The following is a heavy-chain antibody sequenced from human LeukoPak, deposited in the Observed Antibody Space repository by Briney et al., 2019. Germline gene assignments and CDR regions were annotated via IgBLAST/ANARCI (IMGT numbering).Heavy chain of an antibody. Sequence: PGGSLRLPCAASGFSFSSYAMTWVRQAPGKGLEWVSRISGSGGTAHYADSVKGRLTISRDNSKNTLYLQMNSLRAEDTAVYYCAKGSDSGWYYFDYWGQGTLVTVSS. CDR3: AKGSDSGWYYFDY. J-gene: IGHJ4*02. D-gene: IGHD6-13*01. V-gene: IGHV3-23*01. CDR1: GFSFSSYA. CDR2: ISGSGGTA.